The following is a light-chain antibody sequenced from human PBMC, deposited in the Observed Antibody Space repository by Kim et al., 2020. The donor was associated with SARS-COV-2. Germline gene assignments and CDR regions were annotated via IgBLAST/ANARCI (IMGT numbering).Light chain of an antibody. CDR2: DVS. CDR3: SSYTGSGTLV. J-gene: IGLJ2*01. CDR1: SIDVGGYNY. V-gene: IGLV2-14*03. Sequence: GQSITMSCTGTSIDVGGYNYVSWYQQYPGKVPKLLIYDVSNRPAGVSNRFSGTKSGNTASLTISGLQAEDEADYYCSSYTGSGTLVFGGGTKVTVL.